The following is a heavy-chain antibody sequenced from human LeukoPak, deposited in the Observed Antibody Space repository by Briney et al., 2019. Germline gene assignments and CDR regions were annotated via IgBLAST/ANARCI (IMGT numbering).Heavy chain of an antibody. CDR3: ARESYSSAWFFNY. CDR1: GGSISGSNYY. D-gene: IGHD6-19*01. V-gene: IGHV4-39*02. Sequence: PETLSLTCTVSGGSISGSNYYWGWIRQPPGKGLEWIGSIYYSGSTYYNPSLKSRVTISVDTSKNQFSLKLNSVTAADTAVYYCARESYSSAWFFNYWGQGTLVTVSS. J-gene: IGHJ4*02. CDR2: IYYSGST.